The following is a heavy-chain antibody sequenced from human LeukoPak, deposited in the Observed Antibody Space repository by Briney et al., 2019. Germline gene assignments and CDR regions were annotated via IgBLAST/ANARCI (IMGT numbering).Heavy chain of an antibody. V-gene: IGHV4-39*01. CDR2: IYYSGST. CDR1: GGSISSSSYY. CDR3: ARHRQYGSRSPYLH. Sequence: PSETLSLTCTVSGGSISSSSYYWGWIRQPPGKGLEWIGSIYYSGSTFYNPSLKSRVTISVDTSKNQFSLKLNSVTAADTAVYYCARHRQYGSRSPYLHWGQGTLVTVSS. D-gene: IGHD3-10*01. J-gene: IGHJ4*02.